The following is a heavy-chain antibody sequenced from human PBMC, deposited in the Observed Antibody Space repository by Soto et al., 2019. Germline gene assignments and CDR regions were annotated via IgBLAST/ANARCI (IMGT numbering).Heavy chain of an antibody. CDR3: ARRPPPAGTDRFDP. J-gene: IGHJ5*02. D-gene: IGHD6-19*01. CDR1: VGSISNYY. CDR2: VSSTGST. V-gene: IGHV4-4*07. Sequence: SETLSRTCPVSVGSISNYYWSCIRQPAEKRLEWIGRVSSTGSTYYNPSLKSRVTISVETSTNQAPLNLTSVTAADTAVYYCARRPPPAGTDRFDPWGQGNMVTVSA.